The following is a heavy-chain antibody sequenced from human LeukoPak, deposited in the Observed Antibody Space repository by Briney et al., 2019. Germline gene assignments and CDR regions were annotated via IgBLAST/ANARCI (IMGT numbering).Heavy chain of an antibody. J-gene: IGHJ4*02. D-gene: IGHD6-6*01. CDR1: GFTFSSYA. CDR3: VKGSSSSRPYYFDS. Sequence: PGVSLRLSCAASGFTFSSYAVSWVRQAPGKGLEWVLAITGSGGSTYYADSVKGRFTISRDNSKNTLYLQMDSLRAEDTAVYYCVKGSSSSRPYYFDSWGQGTLVSVSS. CDR2: ITGSGGST. V-gene: IGHV3-23*01.